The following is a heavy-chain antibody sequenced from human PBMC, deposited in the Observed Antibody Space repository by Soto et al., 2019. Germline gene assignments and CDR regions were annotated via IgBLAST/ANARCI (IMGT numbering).Heavy chain of an antibody. Sequence: TLSLTCTVSGGSISSGDYYWSWIRQPPGKGLEWIGYIYYSGSTYYNPSLKSRVTISVDTSKNQFSLKLSSVTAADTAVYYCASSYSSSWTQNFDYWGQGTLVTVSS. CDR3: ASSYSSSWTQNFDY. V-gene: IGHV4-30-4*01. CDR2: IYYSGST. D-gene: IGHD6-13*01. CDR1: GGSISSGDYY. J-gene: IGHJ4*02.